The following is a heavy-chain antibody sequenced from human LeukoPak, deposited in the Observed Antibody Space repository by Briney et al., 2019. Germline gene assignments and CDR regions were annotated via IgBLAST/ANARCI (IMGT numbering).Heavy chain of an antibody. CDR3: ARAGGYCSSTSCYGDYYYYYYMDV. V-gene: IGHV4-59*01. CDR2: IYYSGST. D-gene: IGHD2-2*01. CDR1: GGSISSYY. Sequence: SETLSLTCTVSGGSISSYYWSWIRQPPGKGLEWSGDIYYSGSTNYNPSLKSRVTISVDTSKNQFSLKLSSVTAADTAVYYCARAGGYCSSTSCYGDYYYYYYMDVWGKGTTVTVSS. J-gene: IGHJ6*03.